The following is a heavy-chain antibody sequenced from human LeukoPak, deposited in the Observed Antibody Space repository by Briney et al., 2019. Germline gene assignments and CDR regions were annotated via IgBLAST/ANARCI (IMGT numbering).Heavy chain of an antibody. CDR2: ISAYNGNT. CDR1: GYTFTSYG. D-gene: IGHD3-22*01. J-gene: IGHJ6*04. CDR3: ARDPYYYDSSGYGMDV. V-gene: IGHV1-18*01. Sequence: AASVKVSCTASGYTFTSYGISWVRQAPGQGLEWMGWISAYNGNTNYAQKLQGRVTMTTDTSTSTAYMELRSLRSDDTAVYYCARDPYYYDSSGYGMDVWGKGTTVTVSS.